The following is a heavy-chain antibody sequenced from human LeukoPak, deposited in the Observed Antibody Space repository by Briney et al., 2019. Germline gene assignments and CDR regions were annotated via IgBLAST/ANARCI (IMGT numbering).Heavy chain of an antibody. CDR2: ISGSNSRT. J-gene: IGHJ4*02. Sequence: GGSLRLSCAASGFTLTRHAMNWVRQAPGKGLEWVSSISGSNSRTYYGDSVKGRFTISRDNSKNTLYLQMNSLRAEDTATYYCAKGNYGSGNYYRDYFDYWGQGILVIVSS. CDR1: GFTLTRHA. CDR3: AKGNYGSGNYYRDYFDY. V-gene: IGHV3-23*01. D-gene: IGHD3-10*01.